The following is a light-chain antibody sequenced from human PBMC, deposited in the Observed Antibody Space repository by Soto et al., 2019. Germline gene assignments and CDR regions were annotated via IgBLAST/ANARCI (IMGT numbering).Light chain of an antibody. V-gene: IGKV3-20*01. J-gene: IGKJ5*01. Sequence: EIVLTQSRGTLSLSPGERATLSCRASQSVSSSYLAWYQQKPGQAPMLLIYGASSRATGIPDRFSGSGSGTDVTLTISRLEPEDFALYYCQQYGSSPITFGQGTRLEIK. CDR3: QQYGSSPIT. CDR2: GAS. CDR1: QSVSSSY.